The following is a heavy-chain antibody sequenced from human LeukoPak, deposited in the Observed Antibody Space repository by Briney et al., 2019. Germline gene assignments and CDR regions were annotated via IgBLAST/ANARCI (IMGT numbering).Heavy chain of an antibody. CDR2: ISGSGGST. CDR3: AKGRGYDILTGYRWYFDY. Sequence: GGSLRLPCAASGFTFSSYAMSWVRQAPGKGLEWVSAISGSGGSTYYADSVKGRFTISRDNSKNTLYLQMNSLRAEGTAVYYCAKGRGYDILTGYRWYFDYWGQGTLVTVSS. V-gene: IGHV3-23*01. D-gene: IGHD3-9*01. J-gene: IGHJ4*02. CDR1: GFTFSSYA.